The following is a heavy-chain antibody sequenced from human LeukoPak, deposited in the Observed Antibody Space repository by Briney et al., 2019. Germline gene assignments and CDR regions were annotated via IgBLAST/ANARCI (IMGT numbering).Heavy chain of an antibody. D-gene: IGHD2-15*01. J-gene: IGHJ4*02. V-gene: IGHV5-51*01. CDR2: IYPGDSDT. CDR3: ARIQNDIVVVKKPRPGFDY. CDR1: GYSFTSYW. Sequence: GESLKISCKGSGYSFTSYWIGWVRQMPGKGLEWMGIIYPGDSDTRYSPSFQGQVTISADKSISTAYLQWSSLKASDTAMYYCARIQNDIVVVKKPRPGFDYWGQGTLVTVSS.